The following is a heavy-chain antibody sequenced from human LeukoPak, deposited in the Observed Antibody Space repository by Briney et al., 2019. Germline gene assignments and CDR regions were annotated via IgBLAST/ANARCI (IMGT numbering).Heavy chain of an antibody. Sequence: GGSLRLSCAASGFTFSSYWMSWVRQAPGKGLEWVANIKQDGSEKYYVDSVKGRFTISRDNAKNSLYLQMNSLRADDTAVYYCAKDLQLPSIAVAGTADYWGQGTLVTVFS. D-gene: IGHD6-19*01. CDR1: GFTFSSYW. J-gene: IGHJ4*02. CDR3: AKDLQLPSIAVAGTADY. V-gene: IGHV3-7*01. CDR2: IKQDGSEK.